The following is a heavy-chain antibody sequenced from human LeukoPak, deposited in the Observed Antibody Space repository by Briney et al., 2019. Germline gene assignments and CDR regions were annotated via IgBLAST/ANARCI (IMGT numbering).Heavy chain of an antibody. V-gene: IGHV4-59*08. J-gene: IGHJ4*02. D-gene: IGHD1-26*01. CDR1: GGSMRSYY. CDR2: VYYSGTA. CDR3: ARTKSGYYSDY. Sequence: SETLSLTCTVSGGSMRSYYWSWIQQTPGKGLELIGYVYYSGTANYNPSLESRVTILVDTSKNQFSLNLSSVTAADTAVYYCARTKSGYYSDYWGQGTLVSVSS.